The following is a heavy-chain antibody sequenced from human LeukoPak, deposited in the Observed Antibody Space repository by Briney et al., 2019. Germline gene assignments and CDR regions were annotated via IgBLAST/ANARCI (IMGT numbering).Heavy chain of an antibody. J-gene: IGHJ4*02. CDR3: ARGGWGTAIDY. CDR1: GFTFSSYW. CDR2: ISGDGSST. V-gene: IGHV3-74*01. D-gene: IGHD1-7*01. Sequence: PGGSLRLSCAASGFTFSSYWMHWVRQAPGKGLVWVSYISGDGSSTTYADSVKGRFTISRDNAKNTLDLQMNSLRAEDTAVYYWARGGWGTAIDYWAQGTLVTVSS.